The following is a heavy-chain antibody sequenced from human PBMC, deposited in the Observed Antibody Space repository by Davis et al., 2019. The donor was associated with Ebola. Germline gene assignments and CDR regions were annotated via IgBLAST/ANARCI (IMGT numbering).Heavy chain of an antibody. D-gene: IGHD1-7*01. CDR1: GFTFRSYG. V-gene: IGHV3-33*01. CDR3: ARVGELQLIAGWFDP. CDR2: IWYAGSNK. Sequence: GGSLRPSCAASGFTFRSYGMHWVRQPPGKGLVWAAVIWYAGSNKYYADSVKGRFTISRDNSKNTLYLQMNSLRAEDTAGYYCARVGELQLIAGWFDPWGQGTLVTVSS. J-gene: IGHJ5*02.